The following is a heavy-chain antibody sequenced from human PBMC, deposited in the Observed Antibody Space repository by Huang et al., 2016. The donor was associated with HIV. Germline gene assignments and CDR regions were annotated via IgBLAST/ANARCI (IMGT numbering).Heavy chain of an antibody. Sequence: EVQLVESGGGLVQPGGSLRLSCAASDFDFSSYWMMWLRQVPGEGLEWVASIREDSGQKDYLDSVKGRFIISRDNPKKSLYLQMNNLRAEDAAVYYCARDPFIKAFDIWGQGTLVTVSS. CDR1: DFDFSSYW. J-gene: IGHJ3*02. CDR3: ARDPFIKAFDI. V-gene: IGHV3-7*01. CDR2: IREDSGQK.